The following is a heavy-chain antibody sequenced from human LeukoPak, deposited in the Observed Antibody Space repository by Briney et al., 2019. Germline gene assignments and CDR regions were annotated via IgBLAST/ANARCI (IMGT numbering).Heavy chain of an antibody. Sequence: GGSLRLSCAASGFTFSSYSMNWVRQAPGKGLEWVSYISSSSSTIYYADSVKGRFTISRDNAKNSLYLQMNSLKTEDTAVYYCTRHPTGGLRNYYYYGMDVWGQGTTVTVSS. D-gene: IGHD3-16*01. J-gene: IGHJ6*02. V-gene: IGHV3-48*01. CDR3: TRHPTGGLRNYYYYGMDV. CDR2: ISSSSSTI. CDR1: GFTFSSYS.